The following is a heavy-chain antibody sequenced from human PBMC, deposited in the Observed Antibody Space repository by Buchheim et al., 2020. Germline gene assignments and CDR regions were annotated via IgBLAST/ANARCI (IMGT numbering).Heavy chain of an antibody. CDR3: ARDSSSADWHFDL. CDR1: GFTFSSYW. D-gene: IGHD6-6*01. CDR2: ISWNGGST. V-gene: IGHV3-20*04. Sequence: EVQLVESGGGLVQPGGSLRLSCAASGFTFSSYWMSWVRQAPGKGLEWVSAISWNGGSTDYVDSVRGRFTISRDNAKKSVYLQMNTLRGEDTALYYCARDSSSADWHFDLWGRGTL. J-gene: IGHJ2*01.